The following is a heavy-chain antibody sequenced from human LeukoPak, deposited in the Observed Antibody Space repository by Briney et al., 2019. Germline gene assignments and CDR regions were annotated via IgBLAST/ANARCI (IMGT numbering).Heavy chain of an antibody. D-gene: IGHD5-18*01. CDR1: GFTFNDYG. Sequence: GGSLRLSCAASGFTFNDYGMIWVRQVPGKGLEWVSGINWSGGSTAYADSVKGRFTISRDSAKNSLYLQMNNLRAEDTAIYYCATYRQVLLPFESWGQGTLVTVSS. CDR3: ATYRQVLLPFES. CDR2: INWSGGST. J-gene: IGHJ4*02. V-gene: IGHV3-20*04.